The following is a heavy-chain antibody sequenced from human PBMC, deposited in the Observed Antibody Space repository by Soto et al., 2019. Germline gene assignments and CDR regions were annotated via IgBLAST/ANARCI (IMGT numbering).Heavy chain of an antibody. CDR1: AFTFSSYA. Sequence: EVQLLESGGGLVQPGGSLRLSCAASAFTFSSYAMSWVRQAPGKGLEWVSAISGSGGNTYYADSVKGRFTISRDNSKNTLYLQMNSLRAADTAVYYCAKEGGSGSYYNPEDNWFDPWGQGTLVTVSS. V-gene: IGHV3-23*01. D-gene: IGHD3-10*01. CDR2: ISGSGGNT. J-gene: IGHJ5*02. CDR3: AKEGGSGSYYNPEDNWFDP.